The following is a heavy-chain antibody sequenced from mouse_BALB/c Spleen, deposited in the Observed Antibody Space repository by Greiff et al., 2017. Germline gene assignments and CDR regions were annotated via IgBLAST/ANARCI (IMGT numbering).Heavy chain of an antibody. CDR1: GYTFTNYW. CDR2: IYPGGGYT. Sequence: QVQLQQSGAELVRPGTSVKISCKASGYTFTNYWLGWVKQRPGHGLAWIGDIYPGGGYTNYNEKFKGKATLTADTSSSTAYMQLSSLTSEDSAVYFCARGYRYDGDWYFDVWGAGTTVTVSS. J-gene: IGHJ1*01. CDR3: ARGYRYDGDWYFDV. D-gene: IGHD2-14*01. V-gene: IGHV1-63*02.